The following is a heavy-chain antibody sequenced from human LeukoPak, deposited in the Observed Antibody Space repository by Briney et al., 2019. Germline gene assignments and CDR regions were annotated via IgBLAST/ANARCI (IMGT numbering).Heavy chain of an antibody. CDR3: ARDFSIAVFDY. V-gene: IGHV3-30-3*01. Sequence: GRSLRLSCAASGFTFSSYVMHWVRQAPGKGLEWVALISYDGSNKYYADSVKGRFTISRDNSKNTLYLQMNSLRAEDTAVYYCARDFSIAVFDYWGQGTLVPASS. J-gene: IGHJ4*02. CDR1: GFTFSSYV. D-gene: IGHD6-19*01. CDR2: ISYDGSNK.